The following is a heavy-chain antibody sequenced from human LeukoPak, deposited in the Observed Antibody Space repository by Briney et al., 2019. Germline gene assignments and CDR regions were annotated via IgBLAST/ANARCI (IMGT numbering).Heavy chain of an antibody. CDR3: ARVTVTTNDY. CDR1: GXTLSSYS. V-gene: IGHV3-48*02. CDR2: ISSSSSTI. Sequence: GGPLRLSCAASGXTLSSYSMNWVRQAPGKGLEWVTYISSSSSTIYYADSVKGRFTTSRDNAKNSLYLQMYSLRDEDTAVYYCARVTVTTNDYWGQGTLVTVSS. D-gene: IGHD4-17*01. J-gene: IGHJ4*02.